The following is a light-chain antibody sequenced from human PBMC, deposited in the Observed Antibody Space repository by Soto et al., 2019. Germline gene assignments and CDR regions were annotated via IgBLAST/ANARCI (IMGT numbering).Light chain of an antibody. CDR1: QSLLYNNTYNY. J-gene: IGKJ5*01. Sequence: IVMTQSPLSLPVIPGEPASISCRSSQSLLYNNTYNYLDWYVQKPGQSPQLLIYFGSNRAPGVPDRFSGSGSGTDFTLKINRVEAEDVGTYYCMQALQSLTFGQGTRLEI. V-gene: IGKV2-28*01. CDR2: FGS. CDR3: MQALQSLT.